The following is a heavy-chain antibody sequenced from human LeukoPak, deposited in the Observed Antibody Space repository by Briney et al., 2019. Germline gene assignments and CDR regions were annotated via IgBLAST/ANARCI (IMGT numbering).Heavy chain of an antibody. CDR1: GFTFSSYA. CDR3: AKGRYYYDSSDAFDI. D-gene: IGHD3-22*01. Sequence: GGSLRLSCAASGFTFSSYAMSWVRQAPGKGLEWASAISGSGGSTYYADSVKGGFTISRDNSKNTLYLQMNSLRAEDTAVYYCAKGRYYYDSSDAFDIWGQGTMVTVSS. J-gene: IGHJ3*02. CDR2: ISGSGGST. V-gene: IGHV3-23*01.